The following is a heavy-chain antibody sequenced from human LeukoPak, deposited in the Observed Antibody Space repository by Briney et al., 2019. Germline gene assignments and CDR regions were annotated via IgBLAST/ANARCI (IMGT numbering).Heavy chain of an antibody. CDR3: AREMVVPAATTYYYYGMDV. J-gene: IGHJ6*02. CDR1: GFTFSSYE. CDR2: ISSSGSTI. V-gene: IGHV3-48*03. D-gene: IGHD2-2*01. Sequence: GGSLRLSCAASGFTFSSYEMNWVRRAPGKGLEWVSYISSSGSTIYYADSVKGRFTIPRDNAKNSLYLQMNSLRAEDTAVYYCAREMVVPAATTYYYYGMDVWGQGTTVTVSS.